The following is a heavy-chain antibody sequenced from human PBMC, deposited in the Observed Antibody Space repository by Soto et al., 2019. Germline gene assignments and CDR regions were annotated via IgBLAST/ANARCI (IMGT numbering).Heavy chain of an antibody. CDR2: MSSRSDYI. J-gene: IGHJ4*02. Sequence: GGSLRLSCAASGFIFSSYSMNWVRQAPGKGLEWISSMSSRSDYIYYADSLRGRFTISRDNAKNSLYLQMNSLRADDTAVYYCAREVDFGFDYWGQGTPVTVSS. V-gene: IGHV3-21*01. D-gene: IGHD5-12*01. CDR3: AREVDFGFDY. CDR1: GFIFSSYS.